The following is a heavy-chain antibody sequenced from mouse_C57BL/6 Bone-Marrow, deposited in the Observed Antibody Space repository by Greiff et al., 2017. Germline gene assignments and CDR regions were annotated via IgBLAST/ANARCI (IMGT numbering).Heavy chain of an antibody. CDR1: GYAFSSSW. J-gene: IGHJ2*01. D-gene: IGHD1-1*01. CDR3: ARYYYGRHY. CDR2: IYPGDGDT. Sequence: QVTLKVSGPELVKPGASVKISCKASGYAFSSSWMNWVKQRPGKGLEWIGRIYPGDGDTNYNGKFKGKATLTADKSSSTAYMQLSSLTSEDSAVYFCARYYYGRHYWGQGTTLTVSS. V-gene: IGHV1-82*01.